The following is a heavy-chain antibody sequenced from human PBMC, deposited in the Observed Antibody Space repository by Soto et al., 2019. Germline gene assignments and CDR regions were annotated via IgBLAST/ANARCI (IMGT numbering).Heavy chain of an antibody. CDR2: ISKDGSKK. CDR3: ANPSGYYFGLGSHDEASDM. D-gene: IGHD3-10*01. V-gene: IGHV3-30*18. J-gene: IGHJ3*02. Sequence: ESGEGVVQPGRSLRLSCAASGFMFSGFGMHWVRQAPGKGLQWVAGISKDGSKKYYADSVKGRFTISRDNSKKTLYLQMNSLRAEDTAVYYCANPSGYYFGLGSHDEASDMWGQGTGVTVFS. CDR1: GFMFSGFG.